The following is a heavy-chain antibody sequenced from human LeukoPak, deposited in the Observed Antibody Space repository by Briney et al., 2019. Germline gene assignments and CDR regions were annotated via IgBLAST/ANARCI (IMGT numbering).Heavy chain of an antibody. D-gene: IGHD6-6*01. CDR1: GFTFSSYE. J-gene: IGHJ5*02. Sequence: GGSLRLSCAASGFTFSSYEMNWVRQAPGKGLEWVSYISSSGSTIYYADSVRGRFTISRDNAKNSLYLQMNSLRAEDTAVYYCARDAIAARPFQWDWFDPWGQGTLVTVSS. CDR2: ISSSGSTI. CDR3: ARDAIAARPFQWDWFDP. V-gene: IGHV3-48*03.